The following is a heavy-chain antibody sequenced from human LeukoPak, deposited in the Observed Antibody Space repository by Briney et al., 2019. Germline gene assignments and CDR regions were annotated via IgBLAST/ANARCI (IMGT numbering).Heavy chain of an antibody. CDR2: IIPIFDTA. J-gene: IGHJ6*03. Sequence: GASVKVSCKASGGTFSSYAISWVRQAPGQGLECRGGIIPIFDTAKYAQKFQGRVTITTDESTSTGYMEVSSLRSEDTAVYYCARAGGLLSYYYMDVWGKGTTVTVSS. CDR1: GGTFSSYA. V-gene: IGHV1-69*05. CDR3: ARAGGLLSYYYMDV. D-gene: IGHD3-10*01.